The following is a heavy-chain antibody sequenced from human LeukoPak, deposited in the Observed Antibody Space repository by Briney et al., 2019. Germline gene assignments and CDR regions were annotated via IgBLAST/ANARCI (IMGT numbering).Heavy chain of an antibody. CDR3: ARLYDILTGNSFDY. D-gene: IGHD3-9*01. Sequence: GESLKISCKGSGYSFTSYWIGWVRQMPGKGLEGVGIIYPGDSDTRYSPSFQGQVTVSADKSISTAYLQWSSLKASDTAMYYCARLYDILTGNSFDYWGQGTLVTVSS. V-gene: IGHV5-51*01. J-gene: IGHJ4*02. CDR2: IYPGDSDT. CDR1: GYSFTSYW.